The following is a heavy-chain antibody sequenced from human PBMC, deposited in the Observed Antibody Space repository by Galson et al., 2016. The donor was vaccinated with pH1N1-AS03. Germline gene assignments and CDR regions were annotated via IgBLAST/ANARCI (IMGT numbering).Heavy chain of an antibody. CDR2: LYYGGST. CDR3: AASWPTTSWYSLVALAPPGWFDP. V-gene: IGHV4-39*01. CDR1: GGSISSSSYY. J-gene: IGHJ5*02. D-gene: IGHD1-26*01. Sequence: LSLTCTVSGGSISSSSYYWGWIRQPPGKGLEWLGSLYYGGSTYYNPSPKSRVTISVDTSNNQYSLTLTSAAAADTAVYYCAASWPTTSWYSLVALAPPGWFDPRGHGTLVTVSS.